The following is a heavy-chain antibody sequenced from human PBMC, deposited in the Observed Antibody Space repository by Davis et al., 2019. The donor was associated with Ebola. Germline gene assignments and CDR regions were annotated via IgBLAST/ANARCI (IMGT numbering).Heavy chain of an antibody. CDR1: GYSFTSYW. V-gene: IGHV5-51*01. CDR3: ARQIRSSGYFDY. CDR2: IYPGDSDT. Sequence: KVSCKSSGYSFTSYWIGWVRQMPGKGLEWMGIIYPGDSDTRYSPSFQGQVTISADKSISTAYPQWSSLKASDTAMYYCARQIRSSGYFDYWGQGTLVTVSS. D-gene: IGHD6-19*01. J-gene: IGHJ4*02.